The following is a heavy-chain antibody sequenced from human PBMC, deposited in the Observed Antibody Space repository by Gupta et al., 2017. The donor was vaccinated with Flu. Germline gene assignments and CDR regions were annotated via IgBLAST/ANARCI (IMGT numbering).Heavy chain of an antibody. D-gene: IGHD6-19*01. CDR2: MASDRSNK. CDR3: AKVVIKGGRWLDHYLDD. V-gene: IGHV3-30*18. J-gene: IGHJ4*02. Sequence: QVQLVESGGGAVQPVRSLILSCAHSGFHFSRYGMHWAPQAPGKGLEWVSGMASDRSNKYYADSVKERFNISRDNSKNTLYLQISSLRAESTAVYYCAKVVIKGGRWLDHYLDDCGQETLVTGSS. CDR1: GFHFSRYG.